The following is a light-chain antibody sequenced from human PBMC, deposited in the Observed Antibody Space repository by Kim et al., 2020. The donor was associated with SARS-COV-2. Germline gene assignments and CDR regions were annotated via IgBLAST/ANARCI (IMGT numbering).Light chain of an antibody. CDR1: NIGSKS. J-gene: IGLJ2*01. Sequence: SYELTQPPSVSVAPGKTARITCGGNNIGSKSVHWYQQKPGQAPVLVIYHDDDRPSGIPERFSGSNSGNTATLTISRVEAGDEADYYCQVWDSSSEPHVVFGGGTQLTVL. V-gene: IGLV3-21*04. CDR2: HDD. CDR3: QVWDSSSEPHVV.